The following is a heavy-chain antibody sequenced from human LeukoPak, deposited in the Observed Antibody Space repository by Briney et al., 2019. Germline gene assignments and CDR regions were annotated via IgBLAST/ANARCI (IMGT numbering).Heavy chain of an antibody. CDR2: IHPSGST. Sequence: SETLSLTCTVSGDSISSYYWSWIRQPAGKGLEWIGRIHPSGSTNYNPSLKSRVTLSVDTSKNQFSLKLSSVSAADTAVYYCARGPPPDFDYWGRGTLVTVSS. CDR1: GDSISSYY. V-gene: IGHV4-4*07. CDR3: ARGPPPDFDY. J-gene: IGHJ4*02.